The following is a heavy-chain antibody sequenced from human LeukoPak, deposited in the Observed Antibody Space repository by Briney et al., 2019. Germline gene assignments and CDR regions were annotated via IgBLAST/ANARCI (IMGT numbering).Heavy chain of an antibody. Sequence: PGGSLRLSCAASGFTFDDYAMHWVRQAPGKGLEWVSGISWNSGSIGYADSVKGRFTISRDNAKNSLYLQMNSLRAEDTALYYCAKETNYYDSSGYYQIYGMDVWGQGTTVTVSS. V-gene: IGHV3-9*01. CDR3: AKETNYYDSSGYYQIYGMDV. CDR2: ISWNSGSI. D-gene: IGHD3-22*01. J-gene: IGHJ6*02. CDR1: GFTFDDYA.